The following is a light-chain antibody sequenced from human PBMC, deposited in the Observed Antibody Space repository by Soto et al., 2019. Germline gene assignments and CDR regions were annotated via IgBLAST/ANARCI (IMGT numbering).Light chain of an antibody. J-gene: IGKJ1*01. V-gene: IGKV1-17*01. CDR3: QHYNSYSEA. CDR2: HAS. Sequence: IQMTPSPSSLSASVCDTISLTCRSSQGIRTDLGWYQQKPGKAPKVLIYHASNLQSGVPSRFSGSGSGTEFTLTISSLQPDDFATYYCQHYNSYSEAFGQGTKVDI. CDR1: QGIRTD.